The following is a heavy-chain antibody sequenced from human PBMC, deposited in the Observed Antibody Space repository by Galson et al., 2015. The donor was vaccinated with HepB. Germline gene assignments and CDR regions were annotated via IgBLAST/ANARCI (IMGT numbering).Heavy chain of an antibody. Sequence: SLRLSCAASGFTVSSNYMSWVRQAPGKGLEWVSVIYSGGSTYSADSVKGRFTISRHNSKNTLYLQMNSLRAEDTAVYYCACTSSSWYHYFDYWGQGTLVTVSS. CDR1: GFTVSSNY. CDR2: IYSGGST. J-gene: IGHJ4*02. CDR3: ACTSSSWYHYFDY. D-gene: IGHD6-13*01. V-gene: IGHV3-53*04.